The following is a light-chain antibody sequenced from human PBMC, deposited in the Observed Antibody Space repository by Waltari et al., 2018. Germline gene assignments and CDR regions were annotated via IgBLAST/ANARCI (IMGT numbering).Light chain of an antibody. J-gene: IGKJ2*01. CDR3: QQSYSIPYT. CDR1: QSIRKY. V-gene: IGKV1-39*01. CDR2: TAS. Sequence: DIQMTQSPSSLSASIGDRVTITCRASQSIRKYVNWYQQKPGKAPHLLIYTASNLQRGVPSRFSGSGSGTDFTLTISSLQPEDFATYFCQQSYSIPYTFGHGTKLEI.